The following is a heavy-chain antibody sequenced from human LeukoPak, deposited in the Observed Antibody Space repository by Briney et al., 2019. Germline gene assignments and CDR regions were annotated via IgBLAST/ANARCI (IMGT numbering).Heavy chain of an antibody. CDR3: ARDGRDGYNGYFDP. CDR1: GFTFSYSW. CDR2: IKGDGSDK. D-gene: IGHD5-24*01. Sequence: AGGSLRLSCIASGFTFSYSWMTWVRQAPGRGLEWVANIKGDGSDKYYVDSVKSRFTISRDNAKKSLYLQMNSLKAEDTAVYYCARDGRDGYNGYFDPWGQGTLVTVSS. V-gene: IGHV3-7*01. J-gene: IGHJ5*02.